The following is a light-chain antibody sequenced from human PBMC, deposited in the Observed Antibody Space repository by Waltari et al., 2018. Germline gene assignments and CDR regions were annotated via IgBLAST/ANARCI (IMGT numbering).Light chain of an antibody. V-gene: IGKV1-39*01. Sequence: DIQMTQSPSSLSASVGDRVSITCRATQYISRYLNWYQQKPGEAPKLLLYEASSSQSGVPSSFSGSGSGTHFTLTISSLQPEDFAIYYGQQSYSSPWTFGQGTKVEI. CDR3: QQSYSSPWT. CDR2: EAS. CDR1: QYISRY. J-gene: IGKJ1*01.